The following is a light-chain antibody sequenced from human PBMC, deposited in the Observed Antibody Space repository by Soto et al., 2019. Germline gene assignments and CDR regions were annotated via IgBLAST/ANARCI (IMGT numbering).Light chain of an antibody. V-gene: IGKV3-15*01. J-gene: IGKJ5*01. Sequence: EIVMTQPPATVSVSPGESATLSCRASQNIGSNLAWYQQKPGQAPRLLIYVASTRATGIPPRFSGSGSGTEFTLTISSLQPEDFAVYYCHQRSNWPPDTFGQGTRLEIK. CDR1: QNIGSN. CDR3: HQRSNWPPDT. CDR2: VAS.